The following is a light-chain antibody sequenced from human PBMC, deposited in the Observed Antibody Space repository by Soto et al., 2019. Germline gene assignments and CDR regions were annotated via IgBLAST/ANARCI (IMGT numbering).Light chain of an antibody. CDR1: QSIGRY. CDR3: QQSYTSWT. Sequence: IQMTQSPSSLSASVGDRVTITCRASQSIGRYLNWFQQKPGRAPRNLICAASSLQSGVPSRFSGSGSGTDFTLTISSLRPEDFATYYCQQSYTSWTFGQGTKVEIK. J-gene: IGKJ1*01. V-gene: IGKV1-39*01. CDR2: AAS.